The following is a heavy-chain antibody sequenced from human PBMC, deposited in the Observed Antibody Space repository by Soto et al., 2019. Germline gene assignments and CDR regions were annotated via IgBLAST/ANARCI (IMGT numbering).Heavy chain of an antibody. CDR1: GGTFSSYA. J-gene: IGHJ4*02. D-gene: IGHD3-22*01. V-gene: IGHV1-69*13. Sequence: SVKVSCKAPGGTFSSYAISWVRQAPGQGLEWMGGIIPIFGTANYAQKFQGRVTITADESTSTAYMELSSLRSEDTAVYYCASRYYYDSSGYYGGYYFDYWGQGTLVTVSS. CDR3: ASRYYYDSSGYYGGYYFDY. CDR2: IIPIFGTA.